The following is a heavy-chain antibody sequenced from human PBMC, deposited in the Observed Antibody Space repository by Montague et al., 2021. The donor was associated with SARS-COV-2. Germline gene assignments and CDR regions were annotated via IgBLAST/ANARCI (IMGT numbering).Heavy chain of an antibody. Sequence: SETLSLTCTVSGGSIDSFYWSWIRRPPGKGLEWIGCIFHSGRTYYNPSLKSRVSMSVDTSKNQVSLRLSSLTAADTAVYYCARGGYYDNTGYYSDYYYNMDVWGHGTTVTVSS. CDR2: IFHSGRT. D-gene: IGHD3-22*01. CDR3: ARGGYYDNTGYYSDYYYNMDV. V-gene: IGHV4-59*01. J-gene: IGHJ6*02. CDR1: GGSIDSFY.